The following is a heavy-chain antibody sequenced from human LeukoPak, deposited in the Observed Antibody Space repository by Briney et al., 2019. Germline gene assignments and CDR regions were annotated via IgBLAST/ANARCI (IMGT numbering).Heavy chain of an antibody. V-gene: IGHV3-48*03. CDR1: GFTFRRYG. J-gene: IGHJ4*02. CDR3: ARDLDYGDFGLFDY. D-gene: IGHD4-17*01. CDR2: ISTIGSTI. Sequence: QPGGSLRLSCAVSGFTFRRYGMNWVRQAPGKGLEWVSYISTIGSTIYYADSVKGRFSISRDNAINSLYLQMNNLRAEDTAVYYCARDLDYGDFGLFDYWGQGTPVTVSS.